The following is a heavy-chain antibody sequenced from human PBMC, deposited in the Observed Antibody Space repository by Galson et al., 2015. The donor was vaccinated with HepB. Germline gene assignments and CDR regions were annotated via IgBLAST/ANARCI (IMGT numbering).Heavy chain of an antibody. CDR1: GFTFNTYA. CDR2: ISGSGGST. V-gene: IGHV3-23*01. CDR3: AKGQSSSGWYCFQH. J-gene: IGHJ1*01. Sequence: SLRLSCAASGFTFNTYAMSWVRQAPGKGLEWVSSISGSGGSTFYADSVKGRFTISRDNSKNTVYLQMNSLRDEDTAVYYCAKGQSSSGWYCFQHWGQGTLVTVSS. D-gene: IGHD6-19*01.